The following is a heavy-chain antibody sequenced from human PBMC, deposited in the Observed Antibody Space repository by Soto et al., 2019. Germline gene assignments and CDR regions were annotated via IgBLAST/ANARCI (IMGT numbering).Heavy chain of an antibody. J-gene: IGHJ6*02. CDR1: GGSISSSSYY. Sequence: SETLSLTCTVSGGSISSSSYYWGWIRQPPGKGLEWIGYIYYSGSTYYNPSLKSRVTISVDTSKNQFSLKLSSVTAADTAVYYCARVCGGDCHYGMDVWGQGTTVT. V-gene: IGHV4-31*03. D-gene: IGHD2-21*02. CDR2: IYYSGST. CDR3: ARVCGGDCHYGMDV.